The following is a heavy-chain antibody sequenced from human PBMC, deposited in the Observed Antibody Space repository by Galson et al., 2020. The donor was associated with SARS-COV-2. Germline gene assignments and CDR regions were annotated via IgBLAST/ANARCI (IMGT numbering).Heavy chain of an antibody. V-gene: IGHV4-59*08. CDR1: GGSISNYS. CDR2: IYYSGST. Sequence: SETLSLTYTVSGGSISNYSWNWLRQPPAKGPEWIGYIYYSGSTNSNHTLKSRVTISVNTSKNQFPLKLRSVTAADTAVYYCASIKCSGGSCYWFDRWGQGTLVTVSA. CDR3: ASIKCSGGSCYWFDR. D-gene: IGHD2-15*01. J-gene: IGHJ5*02.